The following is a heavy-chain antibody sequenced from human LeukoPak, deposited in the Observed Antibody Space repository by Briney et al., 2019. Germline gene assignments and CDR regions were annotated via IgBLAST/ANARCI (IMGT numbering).Heavy chain of an antibody. J-gene: IGHJ4*02. CDR3: ARDQYSSSFIGY. D-gene: IGHD6-6*01. V-gene: IGHV1-46*01. CDR1: GYTFTSYY. Sequence: ASVKVSCKASGYTFTSYYMHWVRQAPGQGLEWMGIINPSGGSTSYAQKFQGRVTMTRDMSTSTVYMELSRLRSDDTAVYYCARDQYSSSFIGYWGQGTLVTVSS. CDR2: INPSGGST.